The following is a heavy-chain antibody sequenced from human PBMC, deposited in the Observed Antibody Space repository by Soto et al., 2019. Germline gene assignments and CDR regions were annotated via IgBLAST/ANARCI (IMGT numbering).Heavy chain of an antibody. Sequence: EMQLVESGGGLVPPGRSLRLSCAGFGFKFEDYAMHWVRQVPGKGLEWVSYINWNSGKVKYADSVKGRFTISRDNAKNSLYLHMTSLKSADTALYYCAKAGCIDANCHFWALESWGQGTLVSVSS. CDR1: GFKFEDYA. CDR2: INWNSGKV. V-gene: IGHV3-9*01. D-gene: IGHD6-19*01. J-gene: IGHJ4*02. CDR3: AKAGCIDANCHFWALES.